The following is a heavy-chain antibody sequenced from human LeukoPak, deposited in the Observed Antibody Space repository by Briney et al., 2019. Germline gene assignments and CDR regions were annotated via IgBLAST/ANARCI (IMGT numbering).Heavy chain of an antibody. D-gene: IGHD2-15*01. V-gene: IGHV1-46*01. CDR2: TNPSGGST. CDR1: GYTFTSYS. Sequence: ASVKVSCKASGYTFTSYSMHWVRQAPGQGLEWMGITNPSGGSTRYAQKFQGRVTMTRDTSTSTVYMELSSLRSEDTAVYYCARALPGFYYYGMDVWGQGTTVTVSS. CDR3: ARALPGFYYYGMDV. J-gene: IGHJ6*02.